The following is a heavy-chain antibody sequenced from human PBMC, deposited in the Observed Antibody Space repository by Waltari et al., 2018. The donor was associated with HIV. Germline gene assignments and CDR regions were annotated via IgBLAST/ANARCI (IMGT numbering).Heavy chain of an antibody. CDR1: GGSINSSGYY. CDR2: IYYSGST. Sequence: QLQLQESGPGLVKPSETLSLTCTVYGGSINSSGYYWGWIRQPPGKGLEWIGTIYYSGSTYYNPSLKSRVTISADTSKNQFSLKLSSVTAADTAVYYCARGASIGGWVRNDYWGQGTLVTVSS. D-gene: IGHD6-6*01. CDR3: ARGASIGGWVRNDY. J-gene: IGHJ4*02. V-gene: IGHV4-39*07.